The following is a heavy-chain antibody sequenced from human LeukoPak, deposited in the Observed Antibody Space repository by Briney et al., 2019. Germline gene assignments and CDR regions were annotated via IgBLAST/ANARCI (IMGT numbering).Heavy chain of an antibody. CDR2: IYYSGST. CDR1: GGSISSSSYY. V-gene: IGHV4-39*01. D-gene: IGHD4-17*01. J-gene: IGHJ4*02. Sequence: SETLSLTCTVSGGSISSSSYYWVWIRQPPGKGLEWIGSIYYSGSTYYNPSLKSRVTISVDTSKNQFSLKLSSVTAADTAVYYCARQDYGDAYAFDYWGQGTLVTVSS. CDR3: ARQDYGDAYAFDY.